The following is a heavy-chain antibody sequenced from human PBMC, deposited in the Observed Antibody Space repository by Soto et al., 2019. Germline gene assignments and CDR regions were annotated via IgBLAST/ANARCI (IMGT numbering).Heavy chain of an antibody. D-gene: IGHD3-16*02. CDR3: ARGPYDYVWGSDPPHFEY. CDR2: ISSSGSTI. V-gene: IGHV3-11*01. Sequence: GGSLRLSCAASGFTFSDYYMSWIRQAPGKGLEWVSYISSSGSTIYYADSVKGRFTISRDNAKNSLYLQMNSLRAEDTAVYYCARGPYDYVWGSDPPHFEYWGQGTLVTVSS. J-gene: IGHJ4*02. CDR1: GFTFSDYY.